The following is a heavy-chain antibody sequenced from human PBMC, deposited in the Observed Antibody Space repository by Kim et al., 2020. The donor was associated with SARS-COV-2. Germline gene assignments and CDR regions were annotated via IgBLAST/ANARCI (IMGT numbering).Heavy chain of an antibody. Sequence: RTSYADSVKGRSTISRDNAKNTLYLQMNSLRAEDTAVYYCARHITTTMDVWGQGTTVTVSS. CDR3: ARHITTTMDV. CDR2: RT. V-gene: IGHV3-74*01. D-gene: IGHD3-10*01. J-gene: IGHJ6*02.